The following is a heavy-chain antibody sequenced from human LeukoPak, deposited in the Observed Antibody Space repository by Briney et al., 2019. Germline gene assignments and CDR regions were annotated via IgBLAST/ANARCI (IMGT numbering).Heavy chain of an antibody. J-gene: IGHJ6*02. V-gene: IGHV3-21*01. CDR2: ISGSSSYI. Sequence: GGSLRLSCAASGFTFSSYSMNWVRQAPGKGLEWVSCISGSSSYIYYADSVKGRFTISRDNAKNSLYLQMNSLRAEDTAVYYCASGRVGSYYYGMDVWGQGTTVTVPS. D-gene: IGHD3-16*01. CDR3: ASGRVGSYYYGMDV. CDR1: GFTFSSYS.